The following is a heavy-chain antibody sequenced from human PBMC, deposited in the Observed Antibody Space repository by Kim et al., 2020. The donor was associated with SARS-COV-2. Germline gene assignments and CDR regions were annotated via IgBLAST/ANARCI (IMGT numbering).Heavy chain of an antibody. J-gene: IGHJ4*02. CDR1: GFTFSSYA. CDR2: ISYDGSNK. Sequence: GGSLRLSCAASGFTFSSYAMHWVRQAPGKGLEWVAVISYDGSNKYYADSVKGRFTISRDNSKNTLYLQMNSLRAEDTAVYYCARDPSMVATTLDYWGQGTLVTVSS. V-gene: IGHV3-30*04. D-gene: IGHD5-12*01. CDR3: ARDPSMVATTLDY.